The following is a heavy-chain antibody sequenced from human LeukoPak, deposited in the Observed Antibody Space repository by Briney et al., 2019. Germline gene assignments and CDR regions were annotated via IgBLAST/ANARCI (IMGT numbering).Heavy chain of an antibody. CDR2: ISTGGSTK. Sequence: GGSLRLSCAASGFTFSSYEMNWVRQAPGKGLEWVSYISTGGSTKHYADSEKGRFTISRDNAKNSLYLQMNSLRAEDTAVYYCARVYYGPDYWGQGTLVTVSS. CDR3: ARVYYGPDY. CDR1: GFTFSSYE. J-gene: IGHJ4*02. V-gene: IGHV3-48*03. D-gene: IGHD3-10*01.